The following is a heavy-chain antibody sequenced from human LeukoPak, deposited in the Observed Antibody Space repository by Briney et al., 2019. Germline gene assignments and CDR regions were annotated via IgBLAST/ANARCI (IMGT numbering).Heavy chain of an antibody. V-gene: IGHV3-7*03. CDR2: INHNGNVN. CDR3: AKDRGMTTVTTAIFDY. CDR1: GFTFSSYW. Sequence: GGSLRLSCAASGFTFSSYWMNWARQAPGKGLEWVASINHNGNVNYYVDSVKGRFTISRDNAKNSLYLQMNSLRAEDTALYYCAKDRGMTTVTTAIFDYWGQGTLVTVSS. J-gene: IGHJ4*02. D-gene: IGHD4-17*01.